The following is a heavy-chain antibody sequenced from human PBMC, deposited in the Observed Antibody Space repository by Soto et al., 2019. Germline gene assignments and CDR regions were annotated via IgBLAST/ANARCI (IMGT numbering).Heavy chain of an antibody. J-gene: IGHJ4*02. D-gene: IGHD3-22*01. CDR3: AREARYGYYYDSSGSYYFDF. Sequence: GGSLRLSCAASGFTFSSYAMHWVRQAPGKGLEWVAVISYDGSNKYYADSVKGRFTISRDNSKNTLYLQMNSLRAEDTAVYYCAREARYGYYYDSSGSYYFDFWGQGTLVTVSS. CDR2: ISYDGSNK. V-gene: IGHV3-30-3*01. CDR1: GFTFSSYA.